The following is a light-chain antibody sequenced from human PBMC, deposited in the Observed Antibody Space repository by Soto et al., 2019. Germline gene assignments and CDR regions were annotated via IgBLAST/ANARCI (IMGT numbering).Light chain of an antibody. Sequence: EIVMTQSPATLSVSPGERATLSCRASQSVSISLAWYLQKPGQAPRLLIYGASTRATGIPARFSGSGSGTEFTLTITSLQSEDFAVYYCQHYSKWPLTFGGGTKV. V-gene: IGKV3-15*01. CDR3: QHYSKWPLT. CDR2: GAS. CDR1: QSVSIS. J-gene: IGKJ4*01.